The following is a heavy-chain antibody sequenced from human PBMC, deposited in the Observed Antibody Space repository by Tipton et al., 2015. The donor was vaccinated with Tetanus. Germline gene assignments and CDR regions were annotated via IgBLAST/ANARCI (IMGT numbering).Heavy chain of an antibody. CDR2: ISYDGSNK. CDR3: ARGGWLEEVDAFDI. V-gene: IGHV3-30-3*01. J-gene: IGHJ3*02. CDR1: GFTFSSYA. Sequence: SLRLSCAASGFTFSSYAMHWVRQAPGKGLEWVAVISYDGSNKYYADSVKGRFTISRDNSKNTLYLQMNSLRAEDTAVYYCARGGWLEEVDAFDIWGQGTMVTVSS. D-gene: IGHD6-19*01.